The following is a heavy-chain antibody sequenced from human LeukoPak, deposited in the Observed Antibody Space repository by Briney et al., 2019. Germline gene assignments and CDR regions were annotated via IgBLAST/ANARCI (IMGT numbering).Heavy chain of an antibody. V-gene: IGHV4-4*09. Sequence: NPSETLSLTCTVSGGSISSYYWSWIRQPLGKGLEWIGYIYTSGSTNYNPALKSRVTISVDTSKNQFSLKLSSVTAADTAVYYCARLEEVWIDPWGQGTLVTVSS. CDR2: IYTSGST. CDR3: ARLEEVWIDP. J-gene: IGHJ5*02. CDR1: GGSISSYY.